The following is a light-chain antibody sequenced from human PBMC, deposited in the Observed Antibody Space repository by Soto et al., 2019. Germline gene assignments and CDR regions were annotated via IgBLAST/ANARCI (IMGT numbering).Light chain of an antibody. Sequence: QSVLTQPPSVSEAPGQRVTISCTGNSSDIGAGYDVHWYQQLPGAAPKLLIYSNAIRPSGVPDRFSASKSGTSASLAITGLRAEDEADYYCQSYDSSLTTYVFGTGTKVTVL. V-gene: IGLV1-40*01. CDR1: SSDIGAGYD. CDR2: SNA. J-gene: IGLJ1*01. CDR3: QSYDSSLTTYV.